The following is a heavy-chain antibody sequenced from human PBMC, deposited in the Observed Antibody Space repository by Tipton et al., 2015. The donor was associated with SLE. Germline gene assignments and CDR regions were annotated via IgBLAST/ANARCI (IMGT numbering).Heavy chain of an antibody. Sequence: TLSLTCTVSGGSISGYYWSWIRQPPGKGLEWIGEINHSGSTNYNPSLKSRVTISVDTSKNQFSLKLSSVTAADTAVYYCARIPGIAAAGSTFDIWGQGTMVTVSS. CDR1: GGSISGYY. D-gene: IGHD6-13*01. J-gene: IGHJ3*02. CDR3: ARIPGIAAAGSTFDI. V-gene: IGHV4-34*01. CDR2: INHSGST.